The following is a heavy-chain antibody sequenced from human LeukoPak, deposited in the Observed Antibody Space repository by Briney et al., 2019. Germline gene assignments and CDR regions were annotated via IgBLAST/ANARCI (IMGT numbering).Heavy chain of an antibody. CDR2: IYHSGST. Sequence: PSETLSLTCTVSGYSISSGYYWGWIRQPPGKGLEWIGSIYHSGSTYYNPSLKSRVSVSVDTSKKQFSLNLRSVTAADTAVYYCVRGPYGSSISNWFDPWGQGILVAVSS. J-gene: IGHJ5*02. CDR1: GYSISSGYY. V-gene: IGHV4-38-2*02. CDR3: VRGPYGSSISNWFDP. D-gene: IGHD3-10*01.